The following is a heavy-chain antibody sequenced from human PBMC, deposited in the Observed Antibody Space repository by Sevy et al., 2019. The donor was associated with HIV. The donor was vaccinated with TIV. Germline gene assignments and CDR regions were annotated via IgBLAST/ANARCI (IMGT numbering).Heavy chain of an antibody. V-gene: IGHV3-7*01. Sequence: GGSLRLSCAASGFTFSDHYMSWIRQAPGKGLEWVANIKQDGSEKYYVDSVKGRFTISRDNAKNSLSLQMNSLRAGDTAMYYCARDKGQGWFDPWGQGTLVTVSS. CDR3: ARDKGQGWFDP. J-gene: IGHJ5*02. CDR1: GFTFSDHY. CDR2: IKQDGSEK.